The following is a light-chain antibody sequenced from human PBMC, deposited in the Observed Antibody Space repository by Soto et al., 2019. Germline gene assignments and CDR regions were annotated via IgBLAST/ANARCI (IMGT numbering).Light chain of an antibody. CDR1: SSDVGGYNY. CDR3: CSYAGSYTL. CDR2: DVS. J-gene: IGLJ2*01. Sequence: QSALTQPRSVSGSPGQSVTISCTGTSSDVGGYNYVSWYQQQPGNAPKLMIYDVSKRPSGVPDRFSGSKSGNTASLTISGLQAEDEADYYCCSYAGSYTLFGGGTKLTVL. V-gene: IGLV2-11*01.